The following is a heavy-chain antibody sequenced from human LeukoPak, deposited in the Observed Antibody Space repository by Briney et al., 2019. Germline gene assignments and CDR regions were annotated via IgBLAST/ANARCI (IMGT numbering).Heavy chain of an antibody. D-gene: IGHD6-13*01. CDR2: IKQDGSVN. J-gene: IGHJ4*02. CDR1: GSTFSSYW. Sequence: GGSLRLSCAASGSTFSSYWMSWVRQAPEKGLEWVASIKQDGSVNYYVDSVKGRFTISRDNAKNSLYLQMNSLRAEDTAVYYCARDHTAAADIDYWGQGTLVTVSS. CDR3: ARDHTAAADIDY. V-gene: IGHV3-7*01.